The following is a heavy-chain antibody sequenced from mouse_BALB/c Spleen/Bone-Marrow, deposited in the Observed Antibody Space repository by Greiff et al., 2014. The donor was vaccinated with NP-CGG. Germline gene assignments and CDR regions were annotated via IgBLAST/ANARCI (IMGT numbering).Heavy chain of an antibody. V-gene: IGHV5-6-3*01. Sequence: VQLKESGGGLVQPGGSLKLSCAASGFTFSSYGMSWVPQTPDKRLEFVGTLNRNGGRTYFPDSVKGRFTISRDNAKNTLYLQMSSLKSEDTAMYYCARDWGNYDGYYWYFDVWGAGTTVTVSS. CDR1: GFTFSSYG. J-gene: IGHJ1*01. D-gene: IGHD2-3*01. CDR3: ARDWGNYDGYYWYFDV. CDR2: LNRNGGRT.